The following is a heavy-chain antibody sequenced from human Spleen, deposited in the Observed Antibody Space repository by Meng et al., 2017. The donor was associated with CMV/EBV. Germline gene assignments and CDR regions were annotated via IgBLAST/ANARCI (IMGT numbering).Heavy chain of an antibody. D-gene: IGHD3-16*01. CDR3: ASSRNTGGYYYYGMDV. Sequence: GESLKISCAASGFTFSDYYMSWIRQVPGKGLECVSYISSSGSTIYYADSVKGRFTISSDNAKTSLYLQMNNLRAEDTAVYYCASSRNTGGYYYYGMDVWGQGTTVTVSS. CDR1: GFTFSDYY. CDR2: ISSSGSTI. J-gene: IGHJ6*02. V-gene: IGHV3-11*01.